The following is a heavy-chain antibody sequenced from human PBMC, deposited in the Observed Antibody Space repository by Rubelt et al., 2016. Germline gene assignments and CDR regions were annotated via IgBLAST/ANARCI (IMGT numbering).Heavy chain of an antibody. CDR3: ARGRGVYVVYFVY. Sequence: GLEWIGEINHSGSTNYNPSLKSRVTISVDTSKNQFSLKLSSVTAADTAVYYCARGRGVYVVYFVYWGQGTLVTVSS. CDR2: INHSGST. V-gene: IGHV4-34*01. J-gene: IGHJ4*02. D-gene: IGHD2-8*01.